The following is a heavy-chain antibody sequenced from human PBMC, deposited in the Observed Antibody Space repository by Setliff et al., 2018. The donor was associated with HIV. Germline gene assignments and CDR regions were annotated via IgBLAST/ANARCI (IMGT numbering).Heavy chain of an antibody. CDR3: AREGATTAGFDI. Sequence: GGSLRLSCAASGFTFSSYSMNWVRQAPGKGLEWVSSISSSSSYIYYADSVKGRFTISRDNAKNSLYLQMNSLRAEDTAVYYCAREGATTAGFDIWGRGTMVTVSS. CDR1: GFTFSSYS. V-gene: IGHV3-21*01. CDR2: ISSSSSYI. D-gene: IGHD6-19*01. J-gene: IGHJ3*02.